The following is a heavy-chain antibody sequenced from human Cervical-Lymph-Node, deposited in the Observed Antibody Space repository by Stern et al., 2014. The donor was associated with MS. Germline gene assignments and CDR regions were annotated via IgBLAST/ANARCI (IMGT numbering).Heavy chain of an antibody. V-gene: IGHV4-30-4*01. J-gene: IGHJ4*02. CDR3: AREYDYGMWFDY. D-gene: IGHD4-17*01. CDR1: GGSISSGDYY. CDR2: IYYSGST. Sequence: QVQLQESGPGLVKPSQTLSLTCTVSGGSISSGDYYWSWLRQPPGKGLEWLGYIYYSGSTYYNPSLKSRVTIAVDTSTNQIFLKLSSVTAADTAVYYCAREYDYGMWFDYWGQGTLVTVSS.